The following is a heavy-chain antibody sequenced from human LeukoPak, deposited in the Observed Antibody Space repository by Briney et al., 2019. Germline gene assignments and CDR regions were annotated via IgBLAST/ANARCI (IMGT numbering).Heavy chain of an antibody. D-gene: IGHD3-10*01. Sequence: GGSLRLSCAASGFTFSNYAVSWVRQAPGKGLEWVSVISDGGDSTYYADSVKGRFTISRDNSKNTLYLQMNSLRVEDTAVYSCAKNLGSSYSPLDYWGQGTLVTVSS. CDR1: GFTFSNYA. CDR2: ISDGGDST. V-gene: IGHV3-23*01. CDR3: AKNLGSSYSPLDY. J-gene: IGHJ4*02.